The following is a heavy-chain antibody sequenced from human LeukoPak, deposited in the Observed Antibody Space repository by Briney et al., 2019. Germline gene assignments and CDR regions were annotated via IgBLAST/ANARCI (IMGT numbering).Heavy chain of an antibody. V-gene: IGHV4-34*01. CDR3: ARDVSDVVVVAATPLLYMDV. CDR1: GGSFSGYY. J-gene: IGHJ6*03. Sequence: SETLSLTCAVYGGSFSGYYWSWIRQPPGKGLEWIGEINHSGSTNYNPSLKSRVTISVDTSKNQFSLKLSSVTAADTAVYYCARDVSDVVVVAATPLLYMDVWGKGTTVTVSS. D-gene: IGHD2-15*01. CDR2: INHSGST.